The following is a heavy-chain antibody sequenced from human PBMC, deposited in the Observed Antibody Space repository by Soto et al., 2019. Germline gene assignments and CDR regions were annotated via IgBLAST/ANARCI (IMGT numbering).Heavy chain of an antibody. CDR1: GFTFSSYG. V-gene: IGHV3-30*18. CDR2: ISYDGSNK. Sequence: QVQLVESGGGVVQPGRSLRLSCAASGFTFSSYGMHWVRQAPGKGLEWVAVISYDGSNKYYVDSVKGRFTISRDNSKNTLYLQMNSLRAEDTAVYYCAKVHDSSGYYPGYWGQGTLVTVSS. CDR3: AKVHDSSGYYPGY. D-gene: IGHD3-22*01. J-gene: IGHJ4*02.